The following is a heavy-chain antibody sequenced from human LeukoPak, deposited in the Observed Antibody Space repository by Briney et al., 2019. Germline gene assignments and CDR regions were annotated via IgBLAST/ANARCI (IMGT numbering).Heavy chain of an antibody. D-gene: IGHD2-2*01. CDR2: INPSGGST. Sequence: EASVKVSCKASGYTFTSYYMHWVRQAPGQGLEWMGIINPSGGSTGYAQKFQGRVTMTRDTSTSTVYMELSSLRSEDTAVYYCARDPKTWGAWKDIVVVPVPFDYWGQGTLVTVSS. V-gene: IGHV1-46*01. CDR1: GYTFTSYY. J-gene: IGHJ4*02. CDR3: ARDPKTWGAWKDIVVVPVPFDY.